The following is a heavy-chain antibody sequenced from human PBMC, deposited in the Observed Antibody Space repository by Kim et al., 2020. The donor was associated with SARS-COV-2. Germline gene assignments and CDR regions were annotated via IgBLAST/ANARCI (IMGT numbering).Heavy chain of an antibody. D-gene: IGHD6-13*01. Sequence: GGSLRLSCAASGFTFSDYYMSWIRQAPGKGLEWVSYISSSGSTIYYADSVKGRFTISRDNAKNSLYLQMNSLRAEDTAVYYCARAKRVSSSWYRNFDYGMDVWGQGTTVTVSS. CDR1: GFTFSDYY. CDR2: ISSSGSTI. J-gene: IGHJ6*02. V-gene: IGHV3-11*01. CDR3: ARAKRVSSSWYRNFDYGMDV.